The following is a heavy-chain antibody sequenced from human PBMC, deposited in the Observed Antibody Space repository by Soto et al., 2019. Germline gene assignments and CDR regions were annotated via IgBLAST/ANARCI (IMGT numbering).Heavy chain of an antibody. CDR2: INHSGST. CDR1: GGSFSGYY. Sequence: PSETLSLTCAVYGGSFSGYYWSWIRQPPGKGLEWIGEINHSGSTNYNPSLKSRVTISVDTSKNQFSLKLSSVTAADTAVYYCARGLYYDFWSGYKPYYYYGMDVWGQGTTVTVSS. D-gene: IGHD3-3*01. V-gene: IGHV4-34*01. J-gene: IGHJ6*02. CDR3: ARGLYYDFWSGYKPYYYYGMDV.